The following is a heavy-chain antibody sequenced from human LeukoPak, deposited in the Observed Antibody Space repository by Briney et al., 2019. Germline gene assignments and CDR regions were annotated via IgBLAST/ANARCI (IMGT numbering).Heavy chain of an antibody. CDR3: ARGLEAAAVDY. CDR2: IIPILGIA. Sequence: GASVKVSCKASGGTFSSYTISWVRQAPGQGLEWMGRIIPILGIANYAQKFQGRVTITTDESSSTVYMELSSLGSEDTAVYYCARGLEAAAVDYWGQGTLVTVSS. CDR1: GGTFSSYT. V-gene: IGHV1-69*16. D-gene: IGHD6-13*01. J-gene: IGHJ4*02.